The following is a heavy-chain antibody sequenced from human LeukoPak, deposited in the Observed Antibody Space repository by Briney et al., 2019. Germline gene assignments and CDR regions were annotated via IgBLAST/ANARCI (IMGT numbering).Heavy chain of an antibody. V-gene: IGHV3-66*01. CDR1: GFTVSSKY. J-gene: IGHJ4*02. D-gene: IGHD4-17*01. CDR3: ASGENYFVS. CDR2: IFAGGSI. Sequence: GGSLRLSCAASGFTVSSKYMSWVRQAPGKGLEWVSVIFAGGSIYYADSVKGRFTISRGNSMNTLYLRMNSLRVEDTAVYYCASGENYFVSWGQGTLVIVSS.